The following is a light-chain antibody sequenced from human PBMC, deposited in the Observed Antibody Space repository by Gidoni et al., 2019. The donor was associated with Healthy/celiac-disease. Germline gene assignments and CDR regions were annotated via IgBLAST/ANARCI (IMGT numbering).Light chain of an antibody. Sequence: EIVLTQSPATLSLSPGERATLSCRASQSVSSYLAWYQQKPGQAPRILIYDASNRATGIPARFSGSGSGTDFTLTISSLEPEEFAVYYCQQRSNWPLTFGGGTKVEIK. CDR2: DAS. V-gene: IGKV3-11*01. CDR3: QQRSNWPLT. CDR1: QSVSSY. J-gene: IGKJ4*01.